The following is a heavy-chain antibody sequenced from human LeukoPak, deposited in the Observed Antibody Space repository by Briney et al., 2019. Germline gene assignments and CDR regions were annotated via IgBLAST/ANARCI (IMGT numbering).Heavy chain of an antibody. CDR2: IKQDGSEK. CDR1: GFRFSIYW. Sequence: GGSLRLSCAASGFRFSIYWMSWVRQAPGKGLEWVANIKQDGSEKYDVDSVRGRFTISRDNAKNSLYLQMNSLRAEDTAVYYCAELGITMIGGVWGKGTTVTISS. J-gene: IGHJ6*04. V-gene: IGHV3-7*01. D-gene: IGHD3-10*02. CDR3: AELGITMIGGV.